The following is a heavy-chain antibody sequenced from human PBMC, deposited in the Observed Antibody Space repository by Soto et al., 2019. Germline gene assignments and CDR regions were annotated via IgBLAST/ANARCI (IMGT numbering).Heavy chain of an antibody. D-gene: IGHD2-15*01. CDR1: GFTFSSYA. V-gene: IGHV3-30-3*01. J-gene: IGHJ6*02. CDR2: ISYDGSNK. CDR3: ARERYCSGGSCYWGYYYYGMDV. Sequence: QVQLVESGGGVVQPGRSLRLSCAASGFTFSSYAMHWVRQAPGKGLEWVAVISYDGSNKYYADSVKGRFTISRDNSKNTLYLQMNGLRAEDTAVYYCARERYCSGGSCYWGYYYYGMDVWGQGTTVTVSS.